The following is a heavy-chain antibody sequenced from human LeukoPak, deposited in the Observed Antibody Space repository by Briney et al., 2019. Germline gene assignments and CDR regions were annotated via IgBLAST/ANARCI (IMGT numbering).Heavy chain of an antibody. CDR3: ARRALGDRSAYYYY. Sequence: SETLSLTCTVSSDSISSSSYFWDWIRQPPGTGLEWIGSIYYSGSTYYNPSLKSRVFISVDTSKNQFSLRLGSLTAADTAVYYCARRALGDRSAYYYYWGQGALVTVSS. D-gene: IGHD3-22*01. V-gene: IGHV4-39*01. J-gene: IGHJ4*02. CDR2: IYYSGST. CDR1: SDSISSSSYF.